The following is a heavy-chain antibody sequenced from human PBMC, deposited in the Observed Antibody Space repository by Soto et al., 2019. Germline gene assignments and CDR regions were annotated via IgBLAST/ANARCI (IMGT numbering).Heavy chain of an antibody. CDR3: AKDTSPRGIQLWQFDY. V-gene: IGHV3-23*01. CDR2: ISGSGGST. D-gene: IGHD5-18*01. Sequence: EVQLLESGGGLVQPGGSLRLSCAASGVTFSSYAMSWVRQAPGKGLEWVSAISGSGGSTYYADSVKGRFTISTDNSKNTLYLQMNSLRAEDTAVYYCAKDTSPRGIQLWQFDYWGQGTLVTVSS. J-gene: IGHJ4*02. CDR1: GVTFSSYA.